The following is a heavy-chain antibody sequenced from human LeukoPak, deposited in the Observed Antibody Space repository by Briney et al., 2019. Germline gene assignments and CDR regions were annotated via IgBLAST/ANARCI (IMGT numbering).Heavy chain of an antibody. CDR1: GFXFSSFA. CDR3: VKDLRSDFMGVLSRYLSY. V-gene: IGHV3-64D*09. Sequence: PGGSLRLSCSASGFXFSSFAIHWVRQAPGKGLEYVASISRNGGSTYYADSVKGRFTISRDNSKNTLYLQMSSLRAEDTAVYLCVKDLRSDFMGVLSRYLSYWGQGTLVTVSS. CDR2: ISRNGGST. J-gene: IGHJ4*02. D-gene: IGHD2/OR15-2a*01.